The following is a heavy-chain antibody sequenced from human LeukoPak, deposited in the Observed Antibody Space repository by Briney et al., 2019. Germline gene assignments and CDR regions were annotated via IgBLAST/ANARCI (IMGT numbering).Heavy chain of an antibody. J-gene: IGHJ5*02. CDR1: GFTFSSYE. CDR2: ISSSGSTI. CDR3: ARDRCSGGSCYSAKGFDP. Sequence: GGSLRLSCAASGFTFSSYEMNWVRQAPGKGLEWVSYISSSGSTIYYADSVKGRFTISRDNAKNPLYLQMNSLRAEDTAVYYCARDRCSGGSCYSAKGFDPWGQGTLVTVSS. V-gene: IGHV3-48*03. D-gene: IGHD2-15*01.